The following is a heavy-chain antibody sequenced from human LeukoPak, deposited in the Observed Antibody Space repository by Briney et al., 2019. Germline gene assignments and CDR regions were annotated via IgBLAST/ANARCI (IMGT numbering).Heavy chain of an antibody. CDR2: INPNSGGT. CDR1: GYTFTGYY. D-gene: IGHD3-16*01. Sequence: GASVKVSCKASGYTFTGYYMHWVRQAPGQGLEWMGWINPNSGGTNYAQKFQGRVTMTRDTSISTAYMELSRLRSDDTAVYYCARARYRLAETYIDYWGQGTLVTVSS. J-gene: IGHJ4*02. CDR3: ARARYRLAETYIDY. V-gene: IGHV1-2*02.